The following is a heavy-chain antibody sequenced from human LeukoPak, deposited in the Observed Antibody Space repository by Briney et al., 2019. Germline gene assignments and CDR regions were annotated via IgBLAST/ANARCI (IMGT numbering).Heavy chain of an antibody. CDR1: GFIFSSYG. CDR3: AKDSADVLLWFGELYYFDY. Sequence: GGSLRLSCAASGFIFSSYGMHWVRQAPGKGLEWVAFIRYDGSKKYYADSVKGRFTISRDNSKNTLYLQMNSLRAEDTAVYYCAKDSADVLLWFGELYYFDYWGQGTLVTVSS. CDR2: IRYDGSKK. J-gene: IGHJ4*02. V-gene: IGHV3-30*02. D-gene: IGHD3-10*01.